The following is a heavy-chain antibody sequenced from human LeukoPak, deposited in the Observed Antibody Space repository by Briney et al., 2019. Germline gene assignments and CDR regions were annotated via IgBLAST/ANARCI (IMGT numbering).Heavy chain of an antibody. CDR3: ARIYCSGGSCIHNPANYFDY. D-gene: IGHD2-15*01. Sequence: SVKVSCKSSGGTFSSYAIIWVRQAPGQGLEWMGRIIPILGIANYAQKFQGRVTITADKSTSTAYMELSSLRSEDTAVYYCARIYCSGGSCIHNPANYFDYWGQGTLVTVSS. V-gene: IGHV1-69*04. J-gene: IGHJ4*02. CDR1: GGTFSSYA. CDR2: IIPILGIA.